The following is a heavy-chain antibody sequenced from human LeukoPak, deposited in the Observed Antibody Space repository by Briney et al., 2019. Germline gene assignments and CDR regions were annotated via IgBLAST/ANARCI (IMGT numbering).Heavy chain of an antibody. Sequence: PGGSLRLSCAASGFTFSSYAMSWVRQAPGKGLEWVSAISGSGGSTYYADSVKGRFTISRDNSKNTLYLQMNSLRAEDTAVYYCARDSRGFYGFGVVIIAHYWGQGTLVTVSS. D-gene: IGHD3-3*01. CDR1: GFTFSSYA. V-gene: IGHV3-23*01. J-gene: IGHJ4*02. CDR3: ARDSRGFYGFGVVIIAHY. CDR2: ISGSGGST.